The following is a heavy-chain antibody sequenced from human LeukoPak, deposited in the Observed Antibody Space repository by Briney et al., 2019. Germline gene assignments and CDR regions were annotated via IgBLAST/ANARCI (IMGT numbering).Heavy chain of an antibody. CDR2: IIPIFGTA. Sequence: SVKVSCKASGGTFSSYAISWVRQAPGQGLEWMGGIIPIFGTANYAQKFQGRVTITTDESTSTAYMELSSLRSEDTAVYYCATSSTSARGAFDIWGQGTMVTVSS. CDR3: ATSSTSARGAFDI. V-gene: IGHV1-69*05. D-gene: IGHD2-2*01. J-gene: IGHJ3*02. CDR1: GGTFSSYA.